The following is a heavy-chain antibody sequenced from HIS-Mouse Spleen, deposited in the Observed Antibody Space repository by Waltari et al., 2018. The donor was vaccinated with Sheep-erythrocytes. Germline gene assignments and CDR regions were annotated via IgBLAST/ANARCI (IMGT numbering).Heavy chain of an antibody. D-gene: IGHD6-6*01. CDR1: GFTFSSYR. CDR3: ARDSTSDAFDI. CDR2: IRSSSSYI. Sequence: EVQLVESGGGLVKPGGSLRLSCAASGFTFSSYRMNWVRQAPGRGLEWVSYIRSSSSYIYYADSVKGRFTISRDNAKNSLYLQMNSLRAEDTAVYYCARDSTSDAFDIWGQGTMVTVSS. V-gene: IGHV3-21*01. J-gene: IGHJ3*02.